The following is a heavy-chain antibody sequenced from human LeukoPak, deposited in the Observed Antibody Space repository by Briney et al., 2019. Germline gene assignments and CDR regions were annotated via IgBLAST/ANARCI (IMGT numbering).Heavy chain of an antibody. J-gene: IGHJ3*02. CDR3: ARDRGTYYYDSTSHYDAFDI. Sequence: PGGSLRLSCAASGFTFSSYAMHWVRQAPGKGLEWVAVISYDGSNKYYADSVKGRFTISRDNSKNTLYLQMNSLRVEDMAVYYCARDRGTYYYDSTSHYDAFDIWGQGTMVTVSS. V-gene: IGHV3-30*04. CDR1: GFTFSSYA. CDR2: ISYDGSNK. D-gene: IGHD3-22*01.